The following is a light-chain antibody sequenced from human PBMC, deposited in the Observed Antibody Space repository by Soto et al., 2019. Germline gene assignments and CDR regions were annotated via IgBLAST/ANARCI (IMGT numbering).Light chain of an antibody. Sequence: DIQMTESASSLSASVGDRVTIPCRASQSIRSYLNWYQQKPGKAPKLLXYDASNFETGVPSRFSGSGSWTDFTFTISSLQPEDDATYYCQQYDNLLPLTFGGGTKVDIK. CDR1: QSIRSY. CDR2: DAS. J-gene: IGKJ4*01. V-gene: IGKV1-33*01. CDR3: QQYDNLLPLT.